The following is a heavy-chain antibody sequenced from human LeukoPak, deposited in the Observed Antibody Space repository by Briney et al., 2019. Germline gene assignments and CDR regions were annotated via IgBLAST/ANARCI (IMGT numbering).Heavy chain of an antibody. Sequence: ASVKVSCKASGYTFTSYDMHWVRQAPGQGLEWMGWISTYNGNTHYPQRFQGRVTMTTDTSTSTAYMEVRSLTSDDTAVYYCARDGSSGSYADYWGQGTLVTVSS. CDR3: ARDGSSGSYADY. D-gene: IGHD1-26*01. V-gene: IGHV1-18*04. CDR2: ISTYNGNT. J-gene: IGHJ4*02. CDR1: GYTFTSYD.